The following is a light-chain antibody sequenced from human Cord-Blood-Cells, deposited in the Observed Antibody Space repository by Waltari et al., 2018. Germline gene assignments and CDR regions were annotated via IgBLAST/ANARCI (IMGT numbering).Light chain of an antibody. Sequence: QFALTQPASVSGSPGQSITISCTGTSSDVGGYNYVSWYQQHPGNAPKLMIYDVSNRPSGVSNRFSGSKSGNTASLTISGLQAEDEADYYCSSYTSSSTLVFGTGTKVTVL. V-gene: IGLV2-14*01. CDR3: SSYTSSSTLV. CDR1: SSDVGGYNY. J-gene: IGLJ1*01. CDR2: DVS.